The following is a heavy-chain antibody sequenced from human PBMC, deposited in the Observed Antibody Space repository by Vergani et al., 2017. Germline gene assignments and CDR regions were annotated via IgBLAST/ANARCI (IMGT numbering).Heavy chain of an antibody. V-gene: IGHV4-61*02. CDR1: GGSISSGSYY. Sequence: QVQLQESGPGLVKPSQTLSLTCTVSGGSISSGSYYWSWIRQPAGKGLEWIGRMYTSGSTNYNPSLKSRVIMSVDTSKNQFSLKLTSVTAADTAVYYCARGYYGRGDNWGQGTLVTVSS. J-gene: IGHJ4*02. CDR3: ARGYYGRGDN. CDR2: MYTSGST. D-gene: IGHD3-16*01.